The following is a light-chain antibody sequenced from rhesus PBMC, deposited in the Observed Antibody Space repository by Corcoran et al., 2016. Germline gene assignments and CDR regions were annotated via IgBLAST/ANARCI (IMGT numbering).Light chain of an antibody. CDR3: MQGLEFPYS. Sequence: DIVMTQTPLSLPVTTGEPACMSCRSSQSPWVSEDGNTYVDWFLQKAGQSPQLLIYEVSNRASGVPDRFSGNGSDTDFTQKICRVEAVDIWVYYCMQGLEFPYSFGQVTKVGIK. CDR2: EVS. CDR1: QSPWVSEDGNTY. V-gene: IGKV2-104*02. J-gene: IGKJ2*01.